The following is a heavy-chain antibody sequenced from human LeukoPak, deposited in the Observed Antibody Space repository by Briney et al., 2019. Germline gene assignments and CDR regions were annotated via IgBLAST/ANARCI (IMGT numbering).Heavy chain of an antibody. CDR1: GFRFSSYA. V-gene: IGHV3-23*01. CDR3: AKVPLIQLWFFDY. J-gene: IGHJ4*02. D-gene: IGHD5-18*01. CDR2: ISGSGVST. Sequence: GGSLRLACAASGFRFSSYAMSWVRQAPGKGLEWVSAISGSGVSTYYADSVKGRFTVSRDNSKNTLYLQMNSLRAEDTAVYYCAKVPLIQLWFFDYWGQGTLVTVSS.